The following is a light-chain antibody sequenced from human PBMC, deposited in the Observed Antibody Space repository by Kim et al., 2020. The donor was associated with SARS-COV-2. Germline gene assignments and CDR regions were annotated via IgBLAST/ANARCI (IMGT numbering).Light chain of an antibody. J-gene: IGLJ2*01. CDR2: QDT. V-gene: IGLV3-1*01. CDR1: RLGHKY. Sequence: SYELTQPPSVSVSPGQTASITCSGDRLGHKYVCWYRHKPGQSPEVVIYQDTKRPSGIPERFSGSNSGNTATLTIRGTQDVVEADYYCQVWDSTTTVFGGG. CDR3: QVWDSTTTV.